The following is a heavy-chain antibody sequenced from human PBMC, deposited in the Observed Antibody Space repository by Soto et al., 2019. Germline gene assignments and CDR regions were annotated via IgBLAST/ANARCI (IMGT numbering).Heavy chain of an antibody. CDR1: GFTFSNYG. Sequence: GGSLRLSFAASGFTFSNYGMHWVRQAPGKGLEWVAVISFDGTNKFYADSVQGRFTISRDNSKNTLHLQMNSLRAEDTAVSYCAEESIAEVAAKMDVWGQGTTVTVFS. V-gene: IGHV3-30*18. CDR2: ISFDGTNK. CDR3: AEESIAEVAAKMDV. D-gene: IGHD6-13*01. J-gene: IGHJ6*02.